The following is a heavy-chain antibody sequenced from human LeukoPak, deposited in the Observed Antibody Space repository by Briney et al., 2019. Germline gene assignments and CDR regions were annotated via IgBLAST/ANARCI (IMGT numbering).Heavy chain of an antibody. Sequence: SGGSLRLSCAASGLTVSSNYMSWVRQAPGKGLEWVSVIYSGGSTYYTDSVKGRFTISRDNSQNTLYLQMNSLRAEDTAVYYCASSLYGDYYYYMDVWGKGTTVTVSS. CDR2: IYSGGST. CDR3: ASSLYGDYYYYMDV. V-gene: IGHV3-66*02. D-gene: IGHD4-17*01. CDR1: GLTVSSNY. J-gene: IGHJ6*03.